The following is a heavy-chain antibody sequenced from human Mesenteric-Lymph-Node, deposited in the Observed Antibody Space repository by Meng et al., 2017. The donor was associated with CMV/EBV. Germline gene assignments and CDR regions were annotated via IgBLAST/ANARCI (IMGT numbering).Heavy chain of an antibody. J-gene: IGHJ5*02. CDR2: ITSGVTAT. V-gene: IGHV3-48*03. CDR1: GFNFLSYE. CDR3: TRGSSCHS. D-gene: IGHD6-13*01. Sequence: GGSLRLSCEASGFNFLSYELNWVRQAPGKGLEWISYITSGVTATYYADSVKGRFTVSRDNAKNSLYLQMNSLRAEDTAVYFCTRGSSCHSWGQGTLVTVSS.